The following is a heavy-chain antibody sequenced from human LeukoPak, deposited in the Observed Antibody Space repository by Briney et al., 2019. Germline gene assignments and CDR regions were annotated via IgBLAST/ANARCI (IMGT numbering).Heavy chain of an antibody. V-gene: IGHV4-34*01. J-gene: IGHJ6*02. CDR2: INHSGST. CDR1: GGSFSGYY. D-gene: IGHD3-10*01. CDR3: ARKGYGSGTYPLGMDV. Sequence: RSSETLSLTCAVYGGSFSGYYWSWIRQPPGKGLEWIGEINHSGSTNYNPSLKSQVNPSLKSRVTISVDTSGNEFSLKLSSVTAADTAVYYCARKGYGSGTYPLGMDVWGQGTTVTVSS.